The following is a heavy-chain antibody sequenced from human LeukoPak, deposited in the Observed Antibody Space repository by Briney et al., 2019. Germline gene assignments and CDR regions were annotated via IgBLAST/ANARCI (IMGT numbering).Heavy chain of an antibody. D-gene: IGHD6-13*01. CDR2: IRYDGSNK. Sequence: QPGGSLRLACAASGFTFSSYGMHWVRQAPGKGLEWVAFIRYDGSNKYYADSVKGRFTISRDNSKNTLYLQMNSLRAEDTAVYYCAKVAAAGRSYYYYRDVWGKGTTVTISS. CDR1: GFTFSSYG. V-gene: IGHV3-30*02. J-gene: IGHJ6*03. CDR3: AKVAAAGRSYYYYRDV.